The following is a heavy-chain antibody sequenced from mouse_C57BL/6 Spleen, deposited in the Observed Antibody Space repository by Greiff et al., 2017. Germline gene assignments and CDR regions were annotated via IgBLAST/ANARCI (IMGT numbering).Heavy chain of an antibody. CDR1: GYTFTDYY. Sequence: VKLQESGAELVRPGASVKLSCKASGYTFTDYYINWVKQRPGQGLEWIARIYPGSGNTYYNEKFKGKATLTAEKSSSTAYMQLSSLTSEDSAVYFCARSNYGSSYDYAMDYWGQGTSVTVSS. CDR2: IYPGSGNT. CDR3: ARSNYGSSYDYAMDY. J-gene: IGHJ4*01. V-gene: IGHV1-76*01. D-gene: IGHD1-1*01.